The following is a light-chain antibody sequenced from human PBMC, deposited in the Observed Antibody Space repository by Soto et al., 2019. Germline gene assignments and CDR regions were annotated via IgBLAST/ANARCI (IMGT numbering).Light chain of an antibody. J-gene: IGKJ4*01. CDR3: QQRSNWPLT. V-gene: IGKV3-11*01. CDR2: DAS. CDR1: QGVSSY. Sequence: EIVLTQSPATLSLSPGERATLSCRASQGVSSYLAWYQQKPGHAPRLLIYDASNRATGIPARFSGSGSGTDFTLTINSLEPEDFAVYSCQQRSNWPLTFGGGTKVEIK.